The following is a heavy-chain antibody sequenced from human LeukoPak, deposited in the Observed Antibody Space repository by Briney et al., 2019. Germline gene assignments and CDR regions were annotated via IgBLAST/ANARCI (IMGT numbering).Heavy chain of an antibody. CDR2: IGTASDT. V-gene: IGHV3-13*01. J-gene: IGHJ6*03. D-gene: IGHD1-1*01. Sequence: GGSLRLSCAASGFTFSSFDMHWVRQPTGQGLEWVSTIGTASDTYYPGSVEGRFTLSRDNAKNSLYLQMNSLTAGNTAVYYCARGPPRGKYYYMDVWGKGTTVTVSS. CDR1: GFTFSSFD. CDR3: ARGPPRGKYYYMDV.